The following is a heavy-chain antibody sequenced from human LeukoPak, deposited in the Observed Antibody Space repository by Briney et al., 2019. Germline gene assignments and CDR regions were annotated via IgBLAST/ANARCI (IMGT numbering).Heavy chain of an antibody. J-gene: IGHJ3*02. CDR1: GGSFSGYY. CDR3: ARSSDYRGKSDI. V-gene: IGHV4-34*01. D-gene: IGHD4-23*01. Sequence: PSETLSLTCAVYGGSFSGYYWSWIRQPPGKGLEWIGEINHSGSANYNPSLKSRVTISVDTSKNQFSLKLSSVTAADTAVYYCARSSDYRGKSDIWGQGTMVTVSS. CDR2: INHSGSA.